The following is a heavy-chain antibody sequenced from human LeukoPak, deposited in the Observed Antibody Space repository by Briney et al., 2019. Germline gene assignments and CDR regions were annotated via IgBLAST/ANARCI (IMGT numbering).Heavy chain of an antibody. Sequence: ASVKVSCKASGYTFTGYYMHWVRQAPGQGLEWMGWINPNSGGTNYAQKFQGRVTMTRDTSISTAYMELSRLKSDDTAVYYCARDTASAGTDDYIDYWGQGTLVTVSS. D-gene: IGHD6-13*01. CDR3: ARDTASAGTDDYIDY. V-gene: IGHV1-2*02. J-gene: IGHJ4*02. CDR2: INPNSGGT. CDR1: GYTFTGYY.